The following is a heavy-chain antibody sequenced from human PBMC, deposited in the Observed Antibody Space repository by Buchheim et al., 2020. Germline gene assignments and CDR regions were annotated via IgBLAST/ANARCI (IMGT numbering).Heavy chain of an antibody. V-gene: IGHV1-46*03. CDR2: INPSGGST. CDR3: AREGGILTEYYYYGMDV. CDR1: GYTFTSYY. J-gene: IGHJ6*02. D-gene: IGHD3-9*01. Sequence: QVQLVQSGAEVKKPGASVKVSCKASGYTFTSYYMHWVRQAPGQGLEWMGIINPSGGSTSYAQKFQGRVTLTRDTSTSPVYMELSSLRSEDTAVYYCAREGGILTEYYYYGMDVWGQGTT.